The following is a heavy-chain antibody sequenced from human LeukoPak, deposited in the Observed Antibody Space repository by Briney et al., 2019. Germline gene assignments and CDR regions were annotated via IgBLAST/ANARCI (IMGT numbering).Heavy chain of an antibody. V-gene: IGHV3-7*03. CDR2: INPDGSRI. Sequence: GGSLRLSCAASRFTFSTSWMTWVRQAPGKGLDWLGNINPDGSRINYVDSVKGRFTFSRDNAKNSLFLQMNSLRADDTAVYYCARDRGQVMSPSRSPNTGAFDMWGQGTKVTVSS. J-gene: IGHJ3*02. CDR3: ARDRGQVMSPSRSPNTGAFDM. CDR1: RFTFSTSW. D-gene: IGHD1-26*01.